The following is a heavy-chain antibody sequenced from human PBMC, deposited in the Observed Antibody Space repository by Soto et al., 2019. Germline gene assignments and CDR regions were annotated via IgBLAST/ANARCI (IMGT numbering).Heavy chain of an antibody. Sequence: GGSLRLSCAASGFTFSSYAMSWVRQAPGKGLEWVSAISGSGGSTYYADSVKGRFTISRDNSKNTLYLQMNSLRAEDTAVYYCAKGRAWGRYYYYYGMDVWGQGTTVTVSS. CDR3: AKGRAWGRYYYYYGMDV. D-gene: IGHD3-16*01. CDR2: ISGSGGST. V-gene: IGHV3-23*01. J-gene: IGHJ6*02. CDR1: GFTFSSYA.